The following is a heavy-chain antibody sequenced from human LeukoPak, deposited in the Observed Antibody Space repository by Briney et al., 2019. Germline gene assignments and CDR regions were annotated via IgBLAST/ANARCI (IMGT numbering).Heavy chain of an antibody. Sequence: SETLSLTCAVYGGSFSSYYWGWIRQPPGKGLEWIGSIYYSGSTYYNPSLKSRVTISVDTSKNQFSLKLSSVTAADTAVYYCARQRCDSSSWYGGCYYYMDVWGKGTTVTISS. CDR1: GGSFSSYY. CDR2: IYYSGST. CDR3: ARQRCDSSSWYGGCYYYMDV. V-gene: IGHV4-39*01. D-gene: IGHD6-13*01. J-gene: IGHJ6*03.